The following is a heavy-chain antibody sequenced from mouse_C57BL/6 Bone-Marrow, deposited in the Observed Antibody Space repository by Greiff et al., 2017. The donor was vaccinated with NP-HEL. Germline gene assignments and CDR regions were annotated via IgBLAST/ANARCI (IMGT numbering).Heavy chain of an antibody. CDR3: ASFRRREGYFDV. V-gene: IGHV1-19*01. CDR1: GYTFTDYY. CDR2: INPYNGGT. Sequence: EVKLVESGPVLVKPGASVKMSCKASGYTFTDYYMNWVKQSHGKSLEWIGVINPYNGGTSYNQKFKGKATLTVDKSSSTAYMELNSLTSEDSAVYYCASFRRREGYFDVWGTGTTVTVSS. J-gene: IGHJ1*03.